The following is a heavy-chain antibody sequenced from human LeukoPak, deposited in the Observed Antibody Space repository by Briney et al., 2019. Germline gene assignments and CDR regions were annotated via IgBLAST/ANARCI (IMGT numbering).Heavy chain of an antibody. Sequence: KTSETLSLTCTVSGGSISSYYWSWIRQPPGKGLEWIGYIYYSGSTNYNPSLKSRVTISVDTSKNQFSLKLSSVTAADTAVYYCARAQYQMLPIEYWGQGALVTVSS. CDR2: IYYSGST. CDR1: GGSISSYY. D-gene: IGHD2-2*01. V-gene: IGHV4-59*01. J-gene: IGHJ4*02. CDR3: ARAQYQMLPIEY.